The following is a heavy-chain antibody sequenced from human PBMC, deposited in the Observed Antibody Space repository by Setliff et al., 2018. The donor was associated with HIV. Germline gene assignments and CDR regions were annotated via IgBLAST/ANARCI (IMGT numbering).Heavy chain of an antibody. J-gene: IGHJ4*02. D-gene: IGHD3-3*01. CDR1: GFSFSKYT. CDR2: IDTGGNI. V-gene: IGHV3-66*02. CDR3: ARGRPTIFEVHNRPLDH. Sequence: PGGSLRLSCAASGFSFSKYTMKWVRQAPGKGLEWVSVIDTGGNILYADSVKGRFTISRDVSKNTLFLQMNNLGTEDTAVYYCARGRPTIFEVHNRPLDHWGQGTLVTVSS.